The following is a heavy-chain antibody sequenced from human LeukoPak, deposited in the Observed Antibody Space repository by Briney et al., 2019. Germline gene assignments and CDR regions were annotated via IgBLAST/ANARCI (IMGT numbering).Heavy chain of an antibody. Sequence: GRSLRLSCAASGFTFSSYGMHWVRQAPGKGLEWVAVIWYDGSNKYYADSVKGRFTISRDNSKNTLYLQMNSLRAEDTAVYYCAKGLNYYYMDVWGKGTTVTVSS. J-gene: IGHJ6*03. CDR2: IWYDGSNK. CDR1: GFTFSSYG. CDR3: AKGLNYYYMDV. V-gene: IGHV3-33*06.